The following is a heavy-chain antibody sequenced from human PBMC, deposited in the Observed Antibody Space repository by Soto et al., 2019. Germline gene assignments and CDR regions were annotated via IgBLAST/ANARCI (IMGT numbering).Heavy chain of an antibody. V-gene: IGHV3-43*01. D-gene: IGHD5-18*01. CDR2: ISWDGGST. CDR1: GFTFDDYT. J-gene: IGHJ6*02. Sequence: GGSLRLSCAASGFTFDDYTMHWVRQAPGKGLEWVSLISWDGGSTYYADSVKGRFTISRDNSKNSLYLQMNSLRTEDTALYYCAKDIVDTAMVSYYGMDVWGQGTTVTVSS. CDR3: AKDIVDTAMVSYYGMDV.